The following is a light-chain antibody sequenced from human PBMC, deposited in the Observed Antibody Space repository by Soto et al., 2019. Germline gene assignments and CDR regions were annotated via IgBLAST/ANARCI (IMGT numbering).Light chain of an antibody. Sequence: EIVLTQSPGTLSLSPGERATLSCRASQSVSSNYLAWYQQKPGQAPRLLIYAASTRATGVPDRFSGSGSGTDFILTISRLEPEDFAVYHCQQYADSHLTFGGGTKVEIK. J-gene: IGKJ4*01. CDR3: QQYADSHLT. CDR2: AAS. CDR1: QSVSSNY. V-gene: IGKV3-20*01.